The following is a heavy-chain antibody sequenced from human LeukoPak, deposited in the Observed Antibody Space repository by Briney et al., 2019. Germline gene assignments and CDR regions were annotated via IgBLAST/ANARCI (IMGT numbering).Heavy chain of an antibody. V-gene: IGHV1-46*01. D-gene: IGHD2-2*03. CDR1: GYTFTTYY. Sequence: GASVKVSCKASGYTFTTYYMHWVRQAPGQGLEWMGILNPRGGTTGYAQRFQGRVTMTRDTSTSTVYMELSSLRSEDTAVYYCARDGAILYLDIEGVTAARFSYGMDVWGRGTTVTVSS. CDR3: ARDGAILYLDIEGVTAARFSYGMDV. J-gene: IGHJ6*02. CDR2: LNPRGGTT.